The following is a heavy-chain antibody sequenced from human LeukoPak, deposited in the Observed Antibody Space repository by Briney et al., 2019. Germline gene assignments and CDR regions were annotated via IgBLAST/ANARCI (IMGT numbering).Heavy chain of an antibody. D-gene: IGHD3-9*01. CDR1: GYTFTGYY. CDR3: ARLGENGLLTGYFYP. CDR2: INPNSGGT. Sequence: ASVKVSCKASGYTFTGYYMHWVRQAPGQGLEWMGWINPNSGGTNYAQKFQGRVTMTRDTSISTAYMELSRLRSDDTAVYYCARLGENGLLTGYFYPWGQGTMVTVSS. J-gene: IGHJ5*02. V-gene: IGHV1-2*02.